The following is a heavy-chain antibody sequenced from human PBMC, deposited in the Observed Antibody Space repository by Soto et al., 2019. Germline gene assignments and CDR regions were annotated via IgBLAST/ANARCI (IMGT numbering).Heavy chain of an antibody. CDR1: GGTFSSYA. D-gene: IGHD6-13*01. CDR2: IIPIFGTA. Sequence: SVKVSCKASGGTFSSYAISWVRQAPGQGLEWMGGIIPIFGTANYAQKFEGRVTITADESTSTAYMELSSLRSEDTAVYYCARGGGSWPKHLGYYGMDVWGQGTTVTVSS. CDR3: ARGGGSWPKHLGYYGMDV. J-gene: IGHJ6*02. V-gene: IGHV1-69*13.